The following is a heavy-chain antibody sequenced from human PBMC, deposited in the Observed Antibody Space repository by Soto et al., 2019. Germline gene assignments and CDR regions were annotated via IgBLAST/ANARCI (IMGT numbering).Heavy chain of an antibody. CDR3: ATTNAVYDFWSGYLRDYYYMDV. CDR2: INPSGGST. Sequence: ASVKVCCKASGYTFTSYYMHWVRQAPGQGLEWMGIINPSGGSTSYAQKFQGRVTMTRDTSTSTVYMELSSLRSEDTAVYYCATTNAVYDFWSGYLRDYYYMDVWGKGTTVTVSS. D-gene: IGHD3-3*01. V-gene: IGHV1-46*03. CDR1: GYTFTSYY. J-gene: IGHJ6*03.